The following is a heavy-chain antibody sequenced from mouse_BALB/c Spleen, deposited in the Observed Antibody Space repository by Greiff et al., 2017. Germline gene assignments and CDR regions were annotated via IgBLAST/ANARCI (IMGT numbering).Heavy chain of an antibody. CDR2: ISSGSSTI. J-gene: IGHJ1*01. CDR1: GFTFSSFG. CDR3: ARLGYGNYWYFDV. D-gene: IGHD2-1*01. Sequence: DVMLVESGGGLVQPGGSRKLSCAASGFTFSSFGMHWVRQAPEKGLEWVAYISSGSSTIYYADTVKGRFTISRDNPKNTLFLQMTSLRSEDTAMYYCARLGYGNYWYFDVWGAGTTVTVSS. V-gene: IGHV5-17*02.